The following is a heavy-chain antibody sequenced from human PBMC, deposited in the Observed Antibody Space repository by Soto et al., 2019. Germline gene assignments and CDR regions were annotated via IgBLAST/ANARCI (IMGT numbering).Heavy chain of an antibody. CDR1: GGTFSSYT. V-gene: IGHV1-69*02. CDR3: ASPLEGYSSGWFNDY. Sequence: SVKVSCKASGGTFSSYTISWVRQAPGQGLEWMGRIIPILGIANYAQKFQGRVTITADKSASTAYMELSSLRSEDTAVYYCASPLEGYSSGWFNDYWGQGTLVTVSS. D-gene: IGHD6-19*01. CDR2: IIPILGIA. J-gene: IGHJ4*02.